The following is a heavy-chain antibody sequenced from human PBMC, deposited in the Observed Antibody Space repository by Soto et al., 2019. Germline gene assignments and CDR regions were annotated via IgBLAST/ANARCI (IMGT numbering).Heavy chain of an antibody. D-gene: IGHD5-12*01. J-gene: IGHJ4*01. V-gene: IGHV3-23*01. CDR2: ISGSGATT. CDR1: GFSFSGYA. CDR3: AKAGGGYTKWHFDS. Sequence: EVQLLESGGGSVQPGGSLRLSCAASGFSFSGYAMAWVRQAPGKGLEWVSGISGSGATTYYADSVKGRCTISRDNSKNTLSLQVNRLSAEDTAVYYCAKAGGGYTKWHFDSWSHGSLVTVSS.